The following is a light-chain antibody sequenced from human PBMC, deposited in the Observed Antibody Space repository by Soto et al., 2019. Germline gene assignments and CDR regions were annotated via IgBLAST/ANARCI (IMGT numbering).Light chain of an antibody. Sequence: DIQMTQAPSTLSASVGDRVTITCRASQSISSWLAWYQQKPGKAPRLLIYKASSLESGVPSRFSGSRSGTYFTLTISILQPDDFATYYYQHYNSYPYTFGQGTMLEIK. CDR1: QSISSW. J-gene: IGKJ2*01. CDR2: KAS. V-gene: IGKV1-5*03. CDR3: QHYNSYPYT.